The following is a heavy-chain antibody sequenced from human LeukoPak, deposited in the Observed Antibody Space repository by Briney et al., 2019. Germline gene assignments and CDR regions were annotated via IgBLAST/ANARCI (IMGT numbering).Heavy chain of an antibody. CDR2: IKSKTDGGTT. CDR1: GLTFINAW. J-gene: IGHJ6*02. V-gene: IGHV3-15*01. D-gene: IGHD5-24*01. CDR3: TTGTDRRDGYNYYYYYGMDV. Sequence: GGSLRLSCAASGLTFINAWMSWVRQAPGKGLEWVGRIKSKTDGGTTDYAAPVKGRFTISRDDSKNTLYLQMNSLKTEDTAVYYCTTGTDRRDGYNYYYYYGMDVWGQGTTVTVSS.